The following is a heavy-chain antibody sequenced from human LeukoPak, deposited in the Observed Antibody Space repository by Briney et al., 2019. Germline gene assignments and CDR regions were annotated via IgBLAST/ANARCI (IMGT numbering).Heavy chain of an antibody. J-gene: IGHJ3*02. CDR3: AHPVFGSGWYLVAFDI. D-gene: IGHD6-19*01. Sequence: SGPTLVNPTQTLTLTCTFSGLSLGTSGVGVGWIRQPPGKALEWLALIYWNDDKRYSPSLKSRLTITKDTSKNQVVLTMTNMDPVDTATYYCAHPVFGSGWYLVAFDIWGQGPMVTVSS. V-gene: IGHV2-5*01. CDR2: IYWNDDK. CDR1: GLSLGTSGVG.